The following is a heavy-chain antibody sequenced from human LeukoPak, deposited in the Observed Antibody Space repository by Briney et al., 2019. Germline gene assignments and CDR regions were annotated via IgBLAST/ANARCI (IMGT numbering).Heavy chain of an antibody. Sequence: PGGSLRLSCAASGFTFTSYSMNWVRQAPGKGLEWVGRIKSKTDGGTTDYAAPVKGRFTISRDDSKNTLYLQMNSLKTEDTAVYYCTTEVRYFDWSGTRGFDYWGQGTLVTVSS. V-gene: IGHV3-15*07. J-gene: IGHJ4*02. CDR2: IKSKTDGGTT. CDR1: GFTFTSYS. CDR3: TTEVRYFDWSGTRGFDY. D-gene: IGHD3-9*01.